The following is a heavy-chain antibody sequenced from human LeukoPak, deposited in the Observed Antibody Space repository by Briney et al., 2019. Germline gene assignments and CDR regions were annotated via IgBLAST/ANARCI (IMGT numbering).Heavy chain of an antibody. V-gene: IGHV4-30-2*01. CDR3: ARALRYCSGGSCYDPVGVQYPYYFDY. Sequence: SETLSLTCTVSGGSISSGGYYWSWIRQPPGKGLEWIGYIYHSGSTYYNPSLKSRVTISVDRSKNQFSLKLSSVTAADTAVYYCARALRYCSGGSCYDPVGVQYPYYFDYWGQGTLVTVSS. J-gene: IGHJ4*02. CDR2: IYHSGST. CDR1: GGSISSGGYY. D-gene: IGHD2-15*01.